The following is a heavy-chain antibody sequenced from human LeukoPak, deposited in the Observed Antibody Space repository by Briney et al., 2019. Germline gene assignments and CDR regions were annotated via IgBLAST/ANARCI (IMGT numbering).Heavy chain of an antibody. CDR1: GDSVSSNSAA. V-gene: IGHV6-1*01. J-gene: IGHJ2*01. Sequence: SQTLSLTCAISGDSVSSNSAAWNWIRQSPSRGLEWLGRTYYRSKWYNDYAVSVKSRITINPDTSKNQFSLQLNSVTPEDTAVYYCARGLYPIAVAGTPTAYDDWYFDLWGRGTLVTVSS. D-gene: IGHD6-19*01. CDR2: TYYRSKWYN. CDR3: ARGLYPIAVAGTPTAYDDWYFDL.